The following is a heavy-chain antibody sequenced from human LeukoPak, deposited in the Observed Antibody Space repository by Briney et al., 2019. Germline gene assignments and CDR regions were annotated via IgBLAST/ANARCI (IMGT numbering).Heavy chain of an antibody. CDR2: MNPNSGNT. CDR3: ARGFSVFGVVTEYFDY. J-gene: IGHJ4*02. CDR1: GYTFTSYD. V-gene: IGHV1-8*03. D-gene: IGHD3-3*01. Sequence: ASVKVSCKASGYTFTSYDINWVRQATGQGLEWMGWMNPNSGNTGYAQKFQGRVTITRNTSISTAYMELSSLRSEHTAVYYCARGFSVFGVVTEYFDYWGQGTLVTVSS.